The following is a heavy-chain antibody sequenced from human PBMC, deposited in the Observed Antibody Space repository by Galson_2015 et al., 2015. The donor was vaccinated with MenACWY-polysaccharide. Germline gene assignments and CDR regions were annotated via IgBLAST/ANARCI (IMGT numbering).Heavy chain of an antibody. CDR2: ISTSGST. J-gene: IGHJ4*02. D-gene: IGHD5-12*01. CDR1: RGSIYSYY. V-gene: IGHV4-4*07. CDR3: ARVGYSGYDSRFEH. Sequence: ETLSLTCTVSRGSIYSYYWSWIRQPAGRRLEWIVHISTSGSTIYNPSPKSRITLSLDTSDNQISLNLTSVTAADTAVYYCARVGYSGYDSRFEHWGQGTLVAVSS.